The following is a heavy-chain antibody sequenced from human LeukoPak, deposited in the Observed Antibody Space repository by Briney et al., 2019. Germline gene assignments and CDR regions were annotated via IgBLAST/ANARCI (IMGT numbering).Heavy chain of an antibody. V-gene: IGHV3-48*02. J-gene: IGHJ4*02. Sequence: GGSLRPSCAASGFAFNTHSMNWVRQAPGKGLEWISSITSSSSPIYYADSVKGRFTVSRDNAKNSLYLQMNSLRDEDTAVYYCARDHYRRNDYWGQGTLVTVSS. CDR3: ARDHYRRNDY. CDR2: ITSSSSPI. D-gene: IGHD1-26*01. CDR1: GFAFNTHS.